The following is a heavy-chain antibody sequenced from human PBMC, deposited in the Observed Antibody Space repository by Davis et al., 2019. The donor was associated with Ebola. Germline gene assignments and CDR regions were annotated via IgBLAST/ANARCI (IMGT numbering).Heavy chain of an antibody. D-gene: IGHD4-11*01. CDR2: IRSKANSYAT. J-gene: IGHJ4*02. V-gene: IGHV3-73*01. Sequence: GESLKISCAAFGFTFSGSAMHWVRQASGKGLEWVGRIRSKANSYATAYAASVKGRFTISRDDSKNTAYLQMNSLKTEDTAVYYCTSTVTTFDYWGQGTLVTVSS. CDR3: TSTVTTFDY. CDR1: GFTFSGSA.